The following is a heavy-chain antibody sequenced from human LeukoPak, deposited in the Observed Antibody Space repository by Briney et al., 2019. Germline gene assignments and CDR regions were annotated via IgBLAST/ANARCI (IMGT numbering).Heavy chain of an antibody. CDR1: GFTFSSYA. V-gene: IGHV3-30-3*01. D-gene: IGHD2-2*01. CDR2: ISHDGSNK. Sequence: GGSLRLSCAASGFTFSSYAMHWVRQAPGKGLEWVAVISHDGSNKYYADSVKGRFTISRDNSKNTLYLQMNSLRAEDTAVYYCARDYRSRAYQLLFRYYGMDVWGQGTTVTVSS. J-gene: IGHJ6*02. CDR3: ARDYRSRAYQLLFRYYGMDV.